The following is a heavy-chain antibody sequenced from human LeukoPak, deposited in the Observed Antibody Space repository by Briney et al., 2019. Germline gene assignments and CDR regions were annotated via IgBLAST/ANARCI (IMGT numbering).Heavy chain of an antibody. V-gene: IGHV3-7*01. Sequence: GGSLRLSCAASGFTFSSYWMSWVRQAPGKGLEWVANIKQDGSEKYYVDSEKGRFTISRDNAKNSLYLQMNSLRAEDTAVYYCARDYDILTGPYYYYYYGMDVWGQGTTVTVSS. CDR1: GFTFSSYW. J-gene: IGHJ6*02. D-gene: IGHD3-9*01. CDR2: IKQDGSEK. CDR3: ARDYDILTGPYYYYYYGMDV.